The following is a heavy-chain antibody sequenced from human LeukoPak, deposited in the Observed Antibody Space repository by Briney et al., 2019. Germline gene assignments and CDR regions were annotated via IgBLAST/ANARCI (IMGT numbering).Heavy chain of an antibody. Sequence: PGGSLRLSCAASGFTFSGSAMHWVRQASGKGPEWVGRIRSKANSYATAYAASVKGRFTISRDDSKNTAYLQMNSLKTEDTAVYYCARSVKTTLYYFDYWGQGTLVTVSS. CDR1: GFTFSGSA. CDR2: IRSKANSYAT. CDR3: ARSVKTTLYYFDY. V-gene: IGHV3-73*01. J-gene: IGHJ4*02. D-gene: IGHD1-14*01.